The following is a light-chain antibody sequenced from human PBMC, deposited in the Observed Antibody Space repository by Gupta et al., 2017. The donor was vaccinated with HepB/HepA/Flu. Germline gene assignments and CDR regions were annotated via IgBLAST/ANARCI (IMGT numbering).Light chain of an antibody. CDR2: DAS. CDR1: QSVSSN. J-gene: IGKJ1*01. Sequence: EIVMTQSPATLSVSPGERATLSCRASQSVSSNLAWYQQKRGQAPRLLIYDASNRDNGIPDRFSDSGSGTEFTLTSSSRQSEDFAVYYWQQYNKWWAFGQGTKVEIK. V-gene: IGKV3-15*01. CDR3: QQYNKWWA.